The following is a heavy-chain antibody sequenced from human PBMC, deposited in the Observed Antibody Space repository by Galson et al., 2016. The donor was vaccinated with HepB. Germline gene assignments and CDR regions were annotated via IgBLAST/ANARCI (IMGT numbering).Heavy chain of an antibody. CDR1: GGSMNSYY. V-gene: IGHV4-4*07. Sequence: SETLSLTCTVSGGSMNSYYWSWIRQTAGKGLEWIGRIYSSGITNYNPSLKSRVTMSVDTSKNQFSLKFTSVTAADTAVYYCARDEVRMAVRAFDIWGHGTLVTVSS. CDR3: ARDEVRMAVRAFDI. D-gene: IGHD5-24*01. CDR2: IYSSGIT. J-gene: IGHJ3*02.